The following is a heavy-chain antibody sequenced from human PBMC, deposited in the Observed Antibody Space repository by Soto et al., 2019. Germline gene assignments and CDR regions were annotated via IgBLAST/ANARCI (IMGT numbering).Heavy chain of an antibody. V-gene: IGHV4-39*01. Sequence: SETLSLTCTVSGGSISSSSYYWGWIRQPPGKGLEWIGSIYYSGSTYYNPSLKSRVTISVDTSKNQFSLKLSSVTAADTAVYYCARQGLDYGDYFDYWGQGTLVTVSS. J-gene: IGHJ4*02. CDR3: ARQGLDYGDYFDY. CDR1: GGSISSSSYY. CDR2: IYYSGST. D-gene: IGHD4-17*01.